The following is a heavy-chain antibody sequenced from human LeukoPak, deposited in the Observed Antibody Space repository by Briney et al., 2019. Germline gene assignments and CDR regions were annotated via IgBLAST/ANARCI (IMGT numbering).Heavy chain of an antibody. D-gene: IGHD1-26*01. Sequence: GGSLRLSCAASGVTFSHYWMHWVRQAPGKGLAWVSLIKNDGSSTTYADSVKGRFTISRDNAKNTLFLQMNSLRVDDTAIYYCASALGGQGGHWGQGTLVTVSS. CDR3: ASALGGQGGH. J-gene: IGHJ4*02. V-gene: IGHV3-74*03. CDR1: GVTFSHYW. CDR2: IKNDGSST.